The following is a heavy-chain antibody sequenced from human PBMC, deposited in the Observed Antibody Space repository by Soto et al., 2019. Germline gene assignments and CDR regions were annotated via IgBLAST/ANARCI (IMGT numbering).Heavy chain of an antibody. CDR3: ARSSYYGSGSYSGMDV. D-gene: IGHD3-10*01. V-gene: IGHV4-39*01. CDR2: IYYSATT. CDR1: GDSISSRSYY. J-gene: IGHJ6*02. Sequence: QLLESGPGLVKPSETLSLTCTVSGDSISSRSYYWGWIRQPPGKGLEWIGSIYYSATTYYNPSLKSRVTISVDTSKNQFSLSLNSVTAADTAVYYCARSSYYGSGSYSGMDVWGQGTTVTVSS.